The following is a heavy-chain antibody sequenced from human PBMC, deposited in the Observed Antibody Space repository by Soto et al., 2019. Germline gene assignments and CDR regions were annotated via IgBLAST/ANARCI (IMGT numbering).Heavy chain of an antibody. CDR2: IFPADSDT. D-gene: IGHD5-12*01. J-gene: IGHJ4*02. CDR3: ARRGAGYNYDY. CDR1: GYSFPGFW. Sequence: GESLKISCGASGYSFPGFWIGWVRQMPGKGLEWMGVIFPADSDTRYSPSFQGQVTISADKSISTAYLEWSSLKASDTAMYYCARRGAGYNYDYWGQGTLVTVSS. V-gene: IGHV5-51*01.